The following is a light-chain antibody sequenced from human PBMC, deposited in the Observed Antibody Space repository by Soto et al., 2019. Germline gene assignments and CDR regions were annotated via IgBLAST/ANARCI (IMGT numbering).Light chain of an antibody. CDR2: GAS. J-gene: IGKJ5*01. V-gene: IGKV3-15*01. CDR1: QSVSSN. CDR3: QQYKSRPIT. Sequence: EMVLTQSPDTLSVSQGERTTRSSRASQSVSSNLDWYQQKPGKAPSLLIYGASTRATGIPARFSGSGSGTEFTLTISRLQSEDFGVYYCQQYKSRPITFGQGTRLEI.